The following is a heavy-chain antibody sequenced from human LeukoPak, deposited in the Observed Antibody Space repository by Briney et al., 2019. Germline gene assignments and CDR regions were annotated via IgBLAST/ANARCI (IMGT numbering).Heavy chain of an antibody. J-gene: IGHJ3*01. CDR1: GDTFATYW. CDR2: IFPFDSDT. V-gene: IGHV5-51*01. D-gene: IGHD3-3*01. Sequence: GESLKISCQGSGDTFATYWIAWVRQMPGKGLELMGSIFPFDSDTRYSPSFQGQVTFSADKSISTAYLHWSSLRASDTAMYYCARRPSYFWSGYYGVDGLDVWGQGTMVTVSS. CDR3: ARRPSYFWSGYYGVDGLDV.